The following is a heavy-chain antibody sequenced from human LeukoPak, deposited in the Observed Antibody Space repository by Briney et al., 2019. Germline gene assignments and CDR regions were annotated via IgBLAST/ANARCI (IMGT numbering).Heavy chain of an antibody. CDR1: GFTFSNYA. D-gene: IGHD6-19*01. Sequence: GGSLRLSCAASGFTFSNYAMNWVRQAPGKGLEWVSTISGSGGSTYYADSVKGRFAISRDNSKNTLDLQMNSLRFEDTAVYYCAKEGGTSGWLTADHWGQGTLVSVSS. CDR3: AKEGGTSGWLTADH. CDR2: ISGSGGST. V-gene: IGHV3-23*01. J-gene: IGHJ4*02.